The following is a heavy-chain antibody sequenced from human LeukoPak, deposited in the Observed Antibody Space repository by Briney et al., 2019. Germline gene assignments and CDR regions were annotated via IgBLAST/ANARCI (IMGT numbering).Heavy chain of an antibody. D-gene: IGHD1-20*01. CDR3: AKAASGNWNDVSDY. CDR1: GFTFSTYV. Sequence: PGGSLRLSCAASGFTFSTYVMSWVRQAPGKGLEWVSAISGSGGSTYYADSVRGRFTISRDNSKNTLYLQMNSLRAEDAAVYYCAKAASGNWNDVSDYWGQGTLVTVSS. V-gene: IGHV3-23*01. J-gene: IGHJ4*02. CDR2: ISGSGGST.